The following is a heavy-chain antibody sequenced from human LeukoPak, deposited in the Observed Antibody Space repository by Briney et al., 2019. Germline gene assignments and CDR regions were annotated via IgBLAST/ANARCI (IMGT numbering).Heavy chain of an antibody. J-gene: IGHJ6*02. CDR1: GFTVSSNY. Sequence: GGSLRLSCAASGFTVSSNYMSWVRQAPGKGLEWVSVIYSGGSTYYADSVKGRFTISRHNSKNTLYLQMNSLRAEDTAVYYCARGCSGGSCHDGYYYYGMDVWGQGTTVTVSS. V-gene: IGHV3-53*04. CDR3: ARGCSGGSCHDGYYYYGMDV. D-gene: IGHD2-15*01. CDR2: IYSGGST.